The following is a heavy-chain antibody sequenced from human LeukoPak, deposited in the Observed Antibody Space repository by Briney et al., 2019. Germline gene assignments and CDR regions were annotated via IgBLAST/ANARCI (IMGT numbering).Heavy chain of an antibody. J-gene: IGHJ4*02. Sequence: ASVKVSCKASGYTLTTHDINWVRQATGQGLEWLGWMSPNSGDTGYAQKFQGRVTMTSDSSISTAYMELSSLRSEDTAIYYCVRTPPNWGFDYWGQGTLVTVSS. V-gene: IGHV1-8*01. CDR1: GYTLTTHD. CDR3: VRTPPNWGFDY. D-gene: IGHD7-27*01. CDR2: MSPNSGDT.